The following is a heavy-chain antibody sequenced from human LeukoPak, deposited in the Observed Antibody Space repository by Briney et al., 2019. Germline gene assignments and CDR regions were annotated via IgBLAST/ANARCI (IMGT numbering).Heavy chain of an antibody. V-gene: IGHV1-8*01. J-gene: IGHJ4*02. Sequence: ASVKVSCKASGYTFTSYDINWVRQATGQGLEWMGWMNPNSGNTGYAQKFQGRVTMTRNTSISTAYMELSSLRSEDTAVYYCARVSGDHYYDSSGYGYWGQGTLVTVSS. CDR2: MNPNSGNT. D-gene: IGHD3-22*01. CDR3: ARVSGDHYYDSSGYGY. CDR1: GYTFTSYD.